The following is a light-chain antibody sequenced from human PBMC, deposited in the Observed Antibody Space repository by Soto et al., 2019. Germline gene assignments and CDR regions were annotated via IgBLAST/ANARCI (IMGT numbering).Light chain of an antibody. CDR2: GAS. J-gene: IGKJ4*01. Sequence: EIVLTHSPGTLSLSPGERATLSCRASHSFSSSYLPGYQQKPGKAPRLLIYGASSRATGIPDRFSGSGSGTYFTLTISRLEPEDFAVYYCQPSGSSPPLTFGGGTKVEIK. CDR1: HSFSSSY. CDR3: QPSGSSPPLT. V-gene: IGKV3-20*01.